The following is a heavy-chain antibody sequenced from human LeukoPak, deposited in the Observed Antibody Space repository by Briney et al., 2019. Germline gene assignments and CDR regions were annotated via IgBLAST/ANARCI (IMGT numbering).Heavy chain of an antibody. V-gene: IGHV3-30*03. Sequence: PGGSLRLSCAASGFTFSSYGMHWVRQAPGKGLEWVAVISYDGSNKYYADSVKGRFTISRDNSKNTLYLQMNSLRAEDTAVCYCARVNPNVRDAFDIWGQGTMVTVSS. J-gene: IGHJ3*02. CDR2: ISYDGSNK. CDR3: ARVNPNVRDAFDI. CDR1: GFTFSSYG.